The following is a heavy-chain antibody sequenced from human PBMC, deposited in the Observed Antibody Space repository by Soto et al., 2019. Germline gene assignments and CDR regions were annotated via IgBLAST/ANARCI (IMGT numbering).Heavy chain of an antibody. V-gene: IGHV3-74*02. J-gene: IGHJ6*03. CDR3: ARGDCVGRTCYSLAGSFFYCMDV. D-gene: IGHD2-15*01. CDR1: GFTFSNYW. Sequence: EVQLVESGGGLVQPGGSLRLSCAASGFTFSNYWMYWVRQAPGKGLEWVSRINSDGSVSSHADSVRGRLTISRDNVKKTLYLRMDSLRAEDTAVYFCARGDCVGRTCYSLAGSFFYCMDVWGKGTTVTVFS. CDR2: INSDGSVS.